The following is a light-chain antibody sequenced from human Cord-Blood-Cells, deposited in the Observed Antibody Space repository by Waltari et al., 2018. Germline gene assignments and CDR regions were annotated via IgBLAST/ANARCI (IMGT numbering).Light chain of an antibody. J-gene: IGLJ3*02. Sequence: QSVLTQPPSASGTPGQRVTISCSGSSSNIGSNYVYWYQQLPGTAPKLLIYRNKRRPRGVPDRFSCSKSGTSASLAIGGLRSEDEAEYYCAAWDDSLSGWVFGGGTKLTVL. CDR1: SSNIGSNY. CDR2: RNK. CDR3: AAWDDSLSGWV. V-gene: IGLV1-47*01.